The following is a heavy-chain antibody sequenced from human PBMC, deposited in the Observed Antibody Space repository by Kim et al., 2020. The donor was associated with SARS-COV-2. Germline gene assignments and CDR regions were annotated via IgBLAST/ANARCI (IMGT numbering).Heavy chain of an antibody. CDR2: IYSGGST. V-gene: IGHV3-66*01. J-gene: IGHJ6*02. D-gene: IGHD2-8*01. CDR1: GFTVSSNY. Sequence: GGSLRLSCAASGFTVSSNYMSWVRQAPGKGLEWVSVIYSGGSTYYADSVKGRFTISRDNSKNTLYLQMNSLRAEDTAVYYCARDCTNGVCYTPGYYYYYGMDVWGQGTTVTVSS. CDR3: ARDCTNGVCYTPGYYYYYGMDV.